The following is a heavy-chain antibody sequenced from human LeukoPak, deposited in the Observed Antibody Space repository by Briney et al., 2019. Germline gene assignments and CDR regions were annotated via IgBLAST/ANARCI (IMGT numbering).Heavy chain of an antibody. Sequence: SETLSLTCTVSGGSISGSSYYWGWIRQPPGKGLEWIGSIYYSGSTYYNPSLKSRVTISVDTSKNQFSLKLSSVTAADTAVYYCARHVAAAIDYWGQGTLVTVSS. D-gene: IGHD6-13*01. CDR1: GGSISGSSYY. V-gene: IGHV4-39*01. J-gene: IGHJ4*02. CDR3: ARHVAAAIDY. CDR2: IYYSGST.